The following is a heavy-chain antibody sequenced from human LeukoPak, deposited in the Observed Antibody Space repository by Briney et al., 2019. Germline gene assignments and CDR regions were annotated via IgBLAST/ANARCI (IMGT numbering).Heavy chain of an antibody. CDR3: ARHPVDPSYDSSGYYYY. CDR2: IHPDGSEK. Sequence: GGSLRLSCEASGFTFSTFWVTWVRQAPGRGLEWVANIHPDGSEKYYVGSGKGRFTISRDNAKNSLYLQMNSLRAEDTAVYYCARHPVDPSYDSSGYYYYWGQGTLVTVSS. V-gene: IGHV3-7*02. CDR1: GFTFSTFW. J-gene: IGHJ4*02. D-gene: IGHD3-22*01.